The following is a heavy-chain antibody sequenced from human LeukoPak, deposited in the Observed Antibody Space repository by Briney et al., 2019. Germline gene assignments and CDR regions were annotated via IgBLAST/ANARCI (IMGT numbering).Heavy chain of an antibody. Sequence: SGGSLRLSCAASGFTFSSYAMHWVRQAPGKGLEWVAVISYDGSNKYYADSVKGRFTISRDNSRNTLYLQMNSLRAEDTAVYYCARDKGVSSGRYYYYGMDVWGQGTTVTVSS. CDR1: GFTFSSYA. J-gene: IGHJ6*02. V-gene: IGHV3-30*04. D-gene: IGHD3-22*01. CDR2: ISYDGSNK. CDR3: ARDKGVSSGRYYYYGMDV.